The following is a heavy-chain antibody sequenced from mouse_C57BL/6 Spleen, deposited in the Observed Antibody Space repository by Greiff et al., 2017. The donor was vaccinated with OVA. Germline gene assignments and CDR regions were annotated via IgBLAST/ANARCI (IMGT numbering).Heavy chain of an antibody. CDR3: AKTRYDYDGYFDV. Sequence: VKLQESGPGLVQPSQSLSITCTVSGFSLTSYGVHWVRQSPGKGLEWLGVIWRGGSTDYNAAFMSRLSITKDNSKSQVFFKMNSLQADDTAIYYCAKTRYDYDGYFDVWGTGTTVTVSS. J-gene: IGHJ1*03. V-gene: IGHV2-5*01. CDR2: IWRGGST. CDR1: GFSLTSYG. D-gene: IGHD2-4*01.